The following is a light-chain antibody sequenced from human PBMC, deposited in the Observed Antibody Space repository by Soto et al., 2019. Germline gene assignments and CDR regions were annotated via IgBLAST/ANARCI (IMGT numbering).Light chain of an antibody. CDR2: GAS. CDR1: QSVISS. Sequence: EIVVTQSPALVSVSPGERVTLSCGASQSVISSLAWYQQKLGQAPRLLIYGASTRATGIPARFSGSGSGTEFFLNISSLQSEDSAIYYCQHYNNWLGTFGGGTKVDI. CDR3: QHYNNWLGT. J-gene: IGKJ4*01. V-gene: IGKV3-15*01.